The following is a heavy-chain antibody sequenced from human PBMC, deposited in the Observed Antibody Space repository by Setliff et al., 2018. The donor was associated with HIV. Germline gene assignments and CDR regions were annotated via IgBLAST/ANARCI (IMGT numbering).Heavy chain of an antibody. CDR2: IYYSGST. Sequence: SETLSLTCTVSGGSIISYYWSWIRQPPGKGLEWIGYIYYSGSTTYNPSLKSRVTISVDTSKNQFSLKLSSVTAADTAVYYCARDRLDGYDSGFDYWGQGTLVTVSS. CDR1: GGSIISYY. J-gene: IGHJ4*02. V-gene: IGHV4-59*01. D-gene: IGHD5-12*01. CDR3: ARDRLDGYDSGFDY.